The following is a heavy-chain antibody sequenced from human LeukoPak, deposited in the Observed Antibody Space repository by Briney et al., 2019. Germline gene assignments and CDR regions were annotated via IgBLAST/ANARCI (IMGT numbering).Heavy chain of an antibody. D-gene: IGHD2/OR15-2a*01. CDR3: ASFYETY. CDR2: INSDGSWT. CDR1: GNYW. Sequence: GGSLRLSCAASGNYWMHWVRQVPGKGLVWVSHINSDGSWTSYADSVKGRFTISKDNAKNTVYLQMNSLRAEDTADYYCASFYETYWGRGTLVTVSS. J-gene: IGHJ4*02. V-gene: IGHV3-74*01.